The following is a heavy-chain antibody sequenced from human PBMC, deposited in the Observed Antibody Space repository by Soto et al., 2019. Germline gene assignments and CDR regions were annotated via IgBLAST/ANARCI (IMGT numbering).Heavy chain of an antibody. V-gene: IGHV3-11*01. CDR3: ARDHGGGGLAIEY. Sequence: QVHLEESGGGLVKPGGSLRLSCTASGFTFSDYYMSWIRQAPGKGLEWISDISDSGRITHHADSVEGRFTITRDNAKDSLYLQLNNLRPEDSAIYYCARDHGGGGLAIEYWGQGTLVSVSS. CDR1: GFTFSDYY. D-gene: IGHD3-16*01. J-gene: IGHJ4*02. CDR2: ISDSGRIT.